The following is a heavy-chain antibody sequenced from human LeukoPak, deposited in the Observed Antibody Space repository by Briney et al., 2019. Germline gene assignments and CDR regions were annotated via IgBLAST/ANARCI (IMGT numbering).Heavy chain of an antibody. Sequence: SETLSLTCTVSGGSISSYYWSWIRQPPGKGLEWIGYIYYSESTNYNPSLKSRVTISVDTSKNQFSLKLSSVTAADTAVYYCARASALVYDSSGYYPDWFDPWGQGTLVTVSS. J-gene: IGHJ5*02. CDR1: GGSISSYY. V-gene: IGHV4-59*01. CDR2: IYYSEST. CDR3: ARASALVYDSSGYYPDWFDP. D-gene: IGHD3-22*01.